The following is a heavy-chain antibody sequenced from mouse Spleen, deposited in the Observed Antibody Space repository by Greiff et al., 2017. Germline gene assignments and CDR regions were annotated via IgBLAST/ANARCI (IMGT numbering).Heavy chain of an antibody. D-gene: IGHD4-1*01. J-gene: IGHJ2*02. CDR2: INSNGGST. CDR3: ARAPGTYYFDY. V-gene: IGHV5-6-3*01. Sequence: EVKLMESGGGLVQPGGSLTLSCAASGFTFSSYGMSWVRQTPDKRLELVATINSNGGSTYYPDSVKGRFTISRDNAKNTLYLQMSSLKSEDTAIYCCARAPGTYYFDYWGQGTSLTVSS. CDR1: GFTFSSYG.